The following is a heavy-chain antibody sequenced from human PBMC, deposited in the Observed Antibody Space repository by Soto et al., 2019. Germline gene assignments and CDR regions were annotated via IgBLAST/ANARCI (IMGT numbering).Heavy chain of an antibody. Sequence: PGGSLRLSCAASGFTFSDHYMTWIPQAPGKGLEWVSFISTSGSTIYYAGSVKGRFTISRDNAKNSLYLQMNSLSAEDTAVYYCARGASGVFNYWGQGTLVTVSS. J-gene: IGHJ4*02. CDR3: ARGASGVFNY. D-gene: IGHD2-8*01. CDR2: ISTSGSTI. V-gene: IGHV3-11*04. CDR1: GFTFSDHY.